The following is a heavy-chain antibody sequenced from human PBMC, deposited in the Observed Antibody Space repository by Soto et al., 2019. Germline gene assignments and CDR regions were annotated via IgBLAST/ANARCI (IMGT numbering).Heavy chain of an antibody. V-gene: IGHV3-9*01. CDR1: GFTFDDYA. CDR3: AKETEYGRGVIGG. D-gene: IGHD3-10*01. Sequence: EVQLVESGGGLVQPGRSLRLSCAASGFTFDDYAMHWVRQAPGKGLEWVSGISWNSGSIGYADSVKGRFTISRDNAKNSLYLQMNSLRAEDTALSYCAKETEYGRGVIGGWGQGTLVTVSS. J-gene: IGHJ4*02. CDR2: ISWNSGSI.